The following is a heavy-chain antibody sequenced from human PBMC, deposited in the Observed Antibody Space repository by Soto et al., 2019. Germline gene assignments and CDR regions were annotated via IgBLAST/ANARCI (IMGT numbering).Heavy chain of an antibody. Sequence: SETLSLTCTVSGGSISSSSYYWGWIRQPPGKGLEWIGSIYYSGSTNYNPSLKSRVTISVDTSKNQFSLKLSSVTAADTAVYYCARGGPPTSPYSSSWYGRYNWFDPWGQGTLVTVSS. V-gene: IGHV4-39*07. J-gene: IGHJ5*02. D-gene: IGHD6-13*01. CDR3: ARGGPPTSPYSSSWYGRYNWFDP. CDR1: GGSISSSSYY. CDR2: IYYSGST.